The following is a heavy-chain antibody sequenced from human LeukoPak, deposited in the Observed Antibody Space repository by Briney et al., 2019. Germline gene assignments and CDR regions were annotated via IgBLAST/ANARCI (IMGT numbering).Heavy chain of an antibody. J-gene: IGHJ4*02. CDR2: ISPSSSNI. CDR1: GFTSSTYS. Sequence: GGSLRLSCVTSGFTSSTYSLNWVRQAPGKGLEWDSSISPSSSNIYYADSMKGRFTISRDDAKNLLYLQMNSLRAEDTAVYYCGRDQDRGSYHDPIFDYWGQGTLVTVSS. CDR3: GRDQDRGSYHDPIFDY. V-gene: IGHV3-21*06. D-gene: IGHD1-26*01.